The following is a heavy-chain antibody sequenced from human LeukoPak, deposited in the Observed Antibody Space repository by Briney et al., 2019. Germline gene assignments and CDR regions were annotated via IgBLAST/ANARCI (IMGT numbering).Heavy chain of an antibody. CDR2: ISYDGSNK. J-gene: IGHJ4*02. V-gene: IGHV3-30*18. Sequence: GGSLRLSCAASGFTFSSYGMHWVRQAPGKGLEWVAVISYDGSNKYYADSVKGRFTISRDNSKNTLYLQMNSLRAEDTAVYYCAKDQAATTVTSFDYWGQGTLVTVSS. CDR3: AKDQAATTVTSFDY. D-gene: IGHD4-17*01. CDR1: GFTFSSYG.